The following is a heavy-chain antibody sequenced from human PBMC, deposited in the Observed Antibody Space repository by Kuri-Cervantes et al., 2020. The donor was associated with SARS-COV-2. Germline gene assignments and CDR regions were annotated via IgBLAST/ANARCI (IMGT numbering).Heavy chain of an antibody. CDR1: GFTFSSYS. CDR2: IKSKTDGGTT. D-gene: IGHD2-15*01. CDR3: ARDLRGYHAYGMDV. V-gene: IGHV3-15*01. J-gene: IGHJ6*02. Sequence: GEALKISCAASGFTFSSYSMNWVRQAPGKGLEWVGRIKSKTDGGTTDYAAPVKGRFTISRDDSKNTLYLQMNSLKTEDTAVYYCARDLRGYHAYGMDVWGQGTTVTVSS.